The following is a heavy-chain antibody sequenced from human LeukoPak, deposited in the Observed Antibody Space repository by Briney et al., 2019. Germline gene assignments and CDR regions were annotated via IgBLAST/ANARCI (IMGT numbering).Heavy chain of an antibody. J-gene: IGHJ4*02. CDR2: VSGSGGTT. CDR1: GFXFNNYA. D-gene: IGHD6-6*01. Sequence: GGSLRLSCAASGFXFNNYAITWVRQAPGKGLEWVSGVSGSGGTTYYADSVKGRFTISRDNSKNTLYLQMSSLRAEDTAVYYCAKTPRYSSSPPDSWGQGTLVTVSS. V-gene: IGHV3-23*01. CDR3: AKTPRYSSSPPDS.